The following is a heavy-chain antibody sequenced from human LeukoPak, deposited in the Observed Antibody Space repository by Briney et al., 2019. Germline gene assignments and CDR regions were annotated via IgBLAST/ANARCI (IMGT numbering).Heavy chain of an antibody. D-gene: IGHD3-10*01. CDR3: AKGFFYGSGSCANDAFDI. CDR1: GFTFDDYA. CDR2: ISWNSGSI. V-gene: IGHV3-9*01. Sequence: GRSLRLSCAASGFTFDDYAMHWVRQAPGKGLEWVSGISWNSGSIGYADSVKGRFTISRDNAKNSLYLQMNSLRAEDTALYYCAKGFFYGSGSCANDAFDIWGQGTMVTVSS. J-gene: IGHJ3*02.